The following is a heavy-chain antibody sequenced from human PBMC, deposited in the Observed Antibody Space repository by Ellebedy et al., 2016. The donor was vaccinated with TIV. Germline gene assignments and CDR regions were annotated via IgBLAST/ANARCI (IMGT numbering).Heavy chain of an antibody. CDR2: ISYDGSNK. V-gene: IGHV3-30*04. Sequence: PGGSLRLSCAASGFTFSSYATHWVRQAPGKGLEWVAVISYDGSNKYYADSVKGRFTISRDNSKNTLYLQMNSLRAEDTAVHYCARALEGSGTAFDYWGQGTLVTVSS. CDR1: GFTFSSYA. J-gene: IGHJ4*02. CDR3: ARALEGSGTAFDY. D-gene: IGHD3-10*01.